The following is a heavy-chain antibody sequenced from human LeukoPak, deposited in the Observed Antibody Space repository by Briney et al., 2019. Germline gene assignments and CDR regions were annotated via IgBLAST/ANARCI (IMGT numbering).Heavy chain of an antibody. CDR3: ARKRGYTYGYDS. J-gene: IGHJ4*02. CDR2: ISGSGTTI. CDR1: GFTFSDYF. Sequence: GGSLRLSCAASGFTFSDYFMTWIRQAPGKGLEWVSNISGSGTTIYYADSVNGRFTISRDNAKNSLYLQMNSLRAEDTAVYYCARKRGYTYGYDSWGQGTLVTVSS. D-gene: IGHD5-18*01. V-gene: IGHV3-11*01.